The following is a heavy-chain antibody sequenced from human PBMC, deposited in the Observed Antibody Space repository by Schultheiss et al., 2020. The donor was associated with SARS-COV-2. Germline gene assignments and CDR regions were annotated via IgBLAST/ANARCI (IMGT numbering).Heavy chain of an antibody. CDR1: GFTFSSYA. V-gene: IGHV3-30*04. CDR2: ISYDGSNK. Sequence: GESLKISCAASGFTFSSYAMHWVRQAPGKGLEWVAVISYDGSNKYYADSVKGRFTISRDNSKNTLYLQMNSLRSEDTAVYYCARVPRDYGDYFQHWGQGTLVTVSS. J-gene: IGHJ1*01. D-gene: IGHD4-17*01. CDR3: ARVPRDYGDYFQH.